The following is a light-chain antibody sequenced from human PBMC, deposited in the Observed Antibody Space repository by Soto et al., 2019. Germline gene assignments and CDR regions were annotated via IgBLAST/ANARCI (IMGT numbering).Light chain of an antibody. Sequence: DIQITQSPSALSASVGDRVTITCRASQTISTRLAWYQQKPGKAPKLLIYDASSLESGVPSRISGSGSGTEFTLTINSLQPDDFATYYCQQYSSYSTFGQGTKVDIK. J-gene: IGKJ1*01. V-gene: IGKV1-5*01. CDR1: QTISTR. CDR3: QQYSSYST. CDR2: DAS.